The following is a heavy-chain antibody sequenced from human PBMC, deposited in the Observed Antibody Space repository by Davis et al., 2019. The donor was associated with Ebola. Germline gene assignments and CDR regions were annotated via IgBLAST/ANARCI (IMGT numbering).Heavy chain of an antibody. CDR1: GGSISSSNW. D-gene: IGHD3-3*01. J-gene: IGHJ5*02. Sequence: SETLSLTCTVSGGSISSSNWWSWVRQPPGKELEWIGEIYHSGSTNYNPSLKSRVTISVDTSKNQFSLKLSSVTAADTAVYYCARNTLYDFWSGYYKGWFDPWGQGTLVTVSS. CDR2: IYHSGST. V-gene: IGHV4-4*02. CDR3: ARNTLYDFWSGYYKGWFDP.